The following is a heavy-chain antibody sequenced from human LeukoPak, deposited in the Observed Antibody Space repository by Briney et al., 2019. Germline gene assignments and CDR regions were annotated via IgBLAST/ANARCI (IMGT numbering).Heavy chain of an antibody. Sequence: GAPVKVSCKASGYTFTGYYMHWVRQAPGQGLEWMGWINPNSGGTNYAQKFQGRVTMTRDTSISTAYMELSRLRSDDTAVYYCAREGIAAAGTPRYYYYYYMDVWGKGTTVTVSS. CDR2: INPNSGGT. J-gene: IGHJ6*03. V-gene: IGHV1-2*02. CDR3: AREGIAAAGTPRYYYYYYMDV. CDR1: GYTFTGYY. D-gene: IGHD6-13*01.